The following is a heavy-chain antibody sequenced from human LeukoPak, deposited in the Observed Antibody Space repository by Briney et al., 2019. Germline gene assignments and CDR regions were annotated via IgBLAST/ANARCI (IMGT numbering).Heavy chain of an antibody. J-gene: IGHJ3*01. CDR3: AKEYHRVHDAFDA. CDR1: GFTFSDYW. Sequence: PGGSLRLSCVASGFTFSDYWMHWVRQAPGKGLVWVSRINSDWTGKTYADSVKGRFTISRDNTKNTLYLQMDSLGAEDTAVYYCAKEYHRVHDAFDAWGHGTMVTVSS. V-gene: IGHV3-74*01. CDR2: INSDWTGK. D-gene: IGHD2-2*01.